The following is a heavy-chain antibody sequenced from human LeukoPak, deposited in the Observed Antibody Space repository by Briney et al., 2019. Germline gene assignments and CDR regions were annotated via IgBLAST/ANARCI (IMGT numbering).Heavy chain of an antibody. J-gene: IGHJ4*02. V-gene: IGHV1-18*01. CDR1: GYTFTSYG. D-gene: IGHD6-13*01. Sequence: ASVKVSCKASGYTFTSYGISWVRQAPGQGLEWMGWISAYNGNTNYAQKLQGRVTMTTDTSTSTAYMELRSLRSDDTAVHYCARVGVGRVESSSWYFLVDYWGQGTLVTVSS. CDR2: ISAYNGNT. CDR3: ARVGVGRVESSSWYFLVDY.